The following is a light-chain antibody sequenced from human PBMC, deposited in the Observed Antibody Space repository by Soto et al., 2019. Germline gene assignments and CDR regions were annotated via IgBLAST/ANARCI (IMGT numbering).Light chain of an antibody. CDR2: DAS. Sequence: EIVLTQSPATLSLSPGERATLYFSASQSIGYYLAWYQEKPGQAPRLLIYDASIRATGIPARFSGSWSGTDFTLTINGLEPEDSAVYYCQQRGNWPPTWTFGQGTKVDIK. J-gene: IGKJ1*01. CDR1: QSIGYY. V-gene: IGKV3-11*01. CDR3: QQRGNWPPTWT.